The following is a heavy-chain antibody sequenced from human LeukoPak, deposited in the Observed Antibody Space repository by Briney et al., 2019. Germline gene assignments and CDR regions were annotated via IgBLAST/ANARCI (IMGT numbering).Heavy chain of an antibody. CDR1: GGSISNYY. CDR3: ARSPPYCGGGSCYDY. CDR2: IYYSGST. V-gene: IGHV4-59*01. Sequence: SETLSLTCTVSGGSISNYYWSWIRQPPGKGLESIGYIYYSGSTNYNPSLKSRVTMSVDTSKNQFSLELSSVTAADTAVYYCARSPPYCGGGSCYDYWGQGTLVTVSS. J-gene: IGHJ4*02. D-gene: IGHD2-15*01.